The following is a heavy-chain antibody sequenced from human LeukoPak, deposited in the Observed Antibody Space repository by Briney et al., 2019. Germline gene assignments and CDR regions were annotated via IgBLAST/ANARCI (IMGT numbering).Heavy chain of an antibody. CDR1: GASVSSKSES. D-gene: IGHD5-12*01. V-gene: IGHV6-1*01. Sequence: SQTLSLTCAISGASVSSKSESWNWIRQSPSRGLEWLGRTYSSSKWYYEYAVSVKSRITINPDTSRNQFSLQLNSVTPEDTAVYYCARSNSGHFDYWGQGALVTVSS. CDR2: TYSSSKWYY. J-gene: IGHJ4*02. CDR3: ARSNSGHFDY.